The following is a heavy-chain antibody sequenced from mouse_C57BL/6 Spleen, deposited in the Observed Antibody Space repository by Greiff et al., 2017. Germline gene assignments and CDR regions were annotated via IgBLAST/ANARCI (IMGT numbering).Heavy chain of an antibody. CDR1: GFSLTSYA. Sequence: VQLQESGPGLVAPSPSLTITCTVSGFSLTSYAISWVRQPPGQGLEWLGVIWTGGGTNYNSALKSRLSISKYNSKSQVFLKMSSLQTDDTARYYCARIYSVYWYFDVWGTGTTVTVSS. CDR3: ARIYSVYWYFDV. V-gene: IGHV2-9-1*01. CDR2: IWTGGGT. D-gene: IGHD2-12*01. J-gene: IGHJ1*03.